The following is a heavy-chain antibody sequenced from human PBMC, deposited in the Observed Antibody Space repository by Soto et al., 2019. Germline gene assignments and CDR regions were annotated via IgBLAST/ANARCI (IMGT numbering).Heavy chain of an antibody. Sequence: QVQLVQSGAEVKKPGASVKVSCKASGYTFTSYGISWVRQAPGQGLEWMGWISAYNGNTNYAQKLQGRVTMTTDTSTSTAYMELRSLRSDDTAVYYCAXDLXXXGDNGVFDYWGQGTLVTVSS. V-gene: IGHV1-18*01. D-gene: IGHD3-10*01. CDR3: AXDLXXXGDNGVFDY. CDR2: ISAYNGNT. J-gene: IGHJ4*02. CDR1: GYTFTSYG.